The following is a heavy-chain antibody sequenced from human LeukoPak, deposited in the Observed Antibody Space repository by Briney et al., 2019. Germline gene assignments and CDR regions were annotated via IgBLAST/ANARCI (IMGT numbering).Heavy chain of an antibody. CDR2: IYPGDSDT. J-gene: IGHJ4*02. Sequence: GESLTISRKGSGYSFTSYWIGWVRQMPGKGLEWMGIIYPGDSDTRYSPSFQGQVTISADKSISTAYLQWSSLKASDTAMYYCARLLRSDSSSVGNFAYWGEGTLVTVSS. CDR3: ARLLRSDSSSVGNFAY. CDR1: GYSFTSYW. V-gene: IGHV5-51*01. D-gene: IGHD6-6*01.